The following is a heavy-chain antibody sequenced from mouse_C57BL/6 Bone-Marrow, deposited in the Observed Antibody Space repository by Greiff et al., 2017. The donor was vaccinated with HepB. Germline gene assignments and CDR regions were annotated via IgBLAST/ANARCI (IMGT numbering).Heavy chain of an antibody. CDR3: ARSYYGNPFDY. Sequence: VQLQQSGPVLVKPGASVKMSCKASGYTFTDYYMNWVKQSHGKSLEWIGVINPYNGGTSYNQKFKGKATLTVDKSSSTAYMELNSLTSEDSAVYYCARSYYGNPFDYWGQGTTLTVSS. V-gene: IGHV1-19*01. J-gene: IGHJ2*01. CDR1: GYTFTDYY. D-gene: IGHD2-10*01. CDR2: INPYNGGT.